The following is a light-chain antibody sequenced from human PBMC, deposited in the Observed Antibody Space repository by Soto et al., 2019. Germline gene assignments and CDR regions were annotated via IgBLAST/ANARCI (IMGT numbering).Light chain of an antibody. Sequence: VFTQSPGTLSWSPGERATLFCRASQNVRNNLAWYQQKPGQAPRLLIYDTSNRATGIPARFSGSGSGTDFTLTISSLEPEDFAVYYCQQRSDPWTFGQGAKVDI. CDR2: DTS. CDR1: QNVRNN. J-gene: IGKJ1*01. V-gene: IGKV3-11*01. CDR3: QQRSDPWT.